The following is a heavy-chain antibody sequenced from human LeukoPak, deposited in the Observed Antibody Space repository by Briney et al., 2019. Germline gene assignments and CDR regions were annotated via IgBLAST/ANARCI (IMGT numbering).Heavy chain of an antibody. J-gene: IGHJ6*03. Sequence: SETLSLTCTVSGGSISTVGYYWSWIRQHPGKGLEWIGYIYYSGSTYYNPSLKSRVTISVDTSKNQFSLKLSSVTAADTAVYYCARGFPPVRFLECLSRHPPRDYYMDVWGKGNTVTVSS. CDR3: ARGFPPVRFLECLSRHPPRDYYMDV. V-gene: IGHV4-31*03. D-gene: IGHD3-3*01. CDR1: GGSISTVGYY. CDR2: IYYSGST.